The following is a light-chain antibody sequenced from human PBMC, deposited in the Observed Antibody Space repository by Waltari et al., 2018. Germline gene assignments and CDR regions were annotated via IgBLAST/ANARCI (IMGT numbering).Light chain of an antibody. V-gene: IGKV1-5*03. J-gene: IGKJ1*01. CDR2: KAS. CDR1: QNINSW. Sequence: DIQMTQSPSILSASLGDRVTLTCRASQNINSWLAWYQQKPGMAPKLLISKASTLESGVPSRFSGSGSGTEFTLTISSLQPDDLATYYCQQYRTNPWAFGQGTKV. CDR3: QQYRTNPWA.